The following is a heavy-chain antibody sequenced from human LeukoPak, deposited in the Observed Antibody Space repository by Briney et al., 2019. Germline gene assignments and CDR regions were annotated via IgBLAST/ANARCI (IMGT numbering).Heavy chain of an antibody. J-gene: IGHJ4*02. Sequence: GGSLRLSCAASGFTFSSYGMHWVRQAPGKGLEWVAFIRYDGSNKYYADSVKGRFTISRDNSKNTLYLQMNSLRAEDTAVYYCAKEGEPLIDYIRPTSSSYFDYWGQGTLVTVSS. CDR1: GFTFSSYG. V-gene: IGHV3-30*02. CDR2: IRYDGSNK. D-gene: IGHD4-11*01. CDR3: AKEGEPLIDYIRPTSSSYFDY.